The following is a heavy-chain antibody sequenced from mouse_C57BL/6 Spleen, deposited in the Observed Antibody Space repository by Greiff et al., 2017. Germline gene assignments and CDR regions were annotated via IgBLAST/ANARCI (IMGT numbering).Heavy chain of an antibody. CDR3: ARTEDYYGSSHWYFDV. CDR2: IDPSDSET. D-gene: IGHD1-1*01. CDR1: GYTFTSYW. V-gene: IGHV1-52*01. Sequence: QVQLQQPGAELVRPGSSVKLSCKASGYTFTSYWMHWVKQRPIQGLEWIGNIDPSDSETHYNQKFKDKATLTVDKSSSTAYMQLSSLSSEDSAVYYCARTEDYYGSSHWYFDVWGTGTTVTVSS. J-gene: IGHJ1*03.